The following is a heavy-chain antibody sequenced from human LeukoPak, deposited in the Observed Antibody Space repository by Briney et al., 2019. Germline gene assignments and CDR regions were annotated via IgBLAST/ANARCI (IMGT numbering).Heavy chain of an antibody. CDR1: GGSISSGVYY. Sequence: PSETLSLTCTVSGGSISSGVYYWSWIRPPPGKGLEWIGYLYYSGSTYYHPSLKSRVTISVDTSKNQFSLKLSSVTAADTAVYYCARGYCSSTSCPLDWFDPWGQGTLVSVSS. CDR2: LYYSGST. CDR3: ARGYCSSTSCPLDWFDP. V-gene: IGHV4-30-4*08. D-gene: IGHD2-2*01. J-gene: IGHJ5*02.